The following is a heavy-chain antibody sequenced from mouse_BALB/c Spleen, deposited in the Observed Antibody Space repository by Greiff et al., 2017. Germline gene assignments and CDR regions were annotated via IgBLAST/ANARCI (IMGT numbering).Heavy chain of an antibody. J-gene: IGHJ4*01. Sequence: QVQLQQSGAELVKPGASVKLSCKASGYTFTSYWMHWVKQRPGQGLEWIGEIDPSDSYTNYNQKFKGKATLTVDKSSSTAYMQLSSLTSEDSAVYDCAKYGNYYGAMDYWGQGTSVTVSS. CDR2: IDPSDSYT. CDR3: AKYGNYYGAMDY. CDR1: GYTFTSYW. V-gene: IGHV1-69*02. D-gene: IGHD2-10*02.